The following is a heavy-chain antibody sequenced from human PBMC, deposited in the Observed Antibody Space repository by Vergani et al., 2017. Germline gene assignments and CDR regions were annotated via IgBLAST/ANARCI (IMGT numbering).Heavy chain of an antibody. J-gene: IGHJ5*02. V-gene: IGHV1-18*01. CDR1: GYTFTSYG. Sequence: QVQLVQSGAEVKKPGASVKVSCKASGYTFTSYGISWVRQAPGQGLEWMGWISAYNGNTNYAQKLQGRVTVTTDTSPSTAYMELRSLRSADTAVYYCSRDYSAWRQLPNSRFDLWGQGTLVTVSS. CDR2: ISAYNGNT. D-gene: IGHD2-2*01. CDR3: SRDYSAWRQLPNSRFDL.